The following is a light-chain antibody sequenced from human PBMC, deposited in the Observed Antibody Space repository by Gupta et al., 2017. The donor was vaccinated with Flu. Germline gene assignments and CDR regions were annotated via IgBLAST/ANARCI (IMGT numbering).Light chain of an antibody. CDR3: QQSYYIPLT. CDR1: QNIYRF. J-gene: IGKJ4*01. V-gene: IGKV1-39*01. CDR2: AAS. Sequence: PSSLSASVGDRITITCRASQNIYRFLNWYQQKPGEAPKALIHAASSSQSGVPSRFSGSGSGTDYTLTISSLQPEDFATYYCQQSYYIPLTFGWGTRVDIK.